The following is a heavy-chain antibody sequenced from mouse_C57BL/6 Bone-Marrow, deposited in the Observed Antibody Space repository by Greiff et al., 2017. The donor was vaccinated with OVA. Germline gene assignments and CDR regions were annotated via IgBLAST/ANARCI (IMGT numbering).Heavy chain of an antibody. Sequence: EVQLQQSGPELVKPGASVKISCKASGYKFTDYYMNWVKQSHGKSLEWIGDINPNNGGTSYNQKFKGKATLTVDKSSSTAYMELRSLTSEDSAVYYCARWGVDYWGQGTSVTVSS. CDR2: INPNNGGT. CDR3: ARWGVDY. V-gene: IGHV1-26*01. CDR1: GYKFTDYY. J-gene: IGHJ4*01.